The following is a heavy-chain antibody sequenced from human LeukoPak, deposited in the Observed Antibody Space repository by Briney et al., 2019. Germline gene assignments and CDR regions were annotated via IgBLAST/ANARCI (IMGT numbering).Heavy chain of an antibody. V-gene: IGHV3-33*08. CDR3: ARAPGIAVAHNDY. D-gene: IGHD6-19*01. J-gene: IGHJ4*02. Sequence: GGSLRLSCAASGFIFSNYGMHWVRQAPGKGLEWVAVIWYDGSNKYYADSVKGRFTIPRDNSKNTLYLQMNSLRAEDTAVYYCARAPGIAVAHNDYWGQGTLVTVSS. CDR1: GFIFSNYG. CDR2: IWYDGSNK.